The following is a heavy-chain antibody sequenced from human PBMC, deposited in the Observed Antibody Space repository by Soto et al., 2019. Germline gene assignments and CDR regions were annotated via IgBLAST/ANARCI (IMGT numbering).Heavy chain of an antibody. Sequence: QVHLVQSGAEVKKPGASVKVSCKGSGYGFTTYGITWVRQAPGQGLEWMAWISAHNGNTNYAQKLQGRVTVTRDTSTSKAYMELRSLRSDDTAVYYCARGRYGDYWGQGALVIVSS. V-gene: IGHV1-18*01. J-gene: IGHJ4*02. D-gene: IGHD1-1*01. CDR1: GYGFTTYG. CDR3: ARGRYGDY. CDR2: ISAHNGNT.